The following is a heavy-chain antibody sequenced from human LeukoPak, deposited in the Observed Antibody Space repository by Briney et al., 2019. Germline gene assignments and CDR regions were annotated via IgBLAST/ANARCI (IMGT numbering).Heavy chain of an antibody. D-gene: IGHD3-22*01. CDR1: GGTFSSYA. J-gene: IGHJ3*02. V-gene: IGHV1-69*04. CDR3: ASGQPDYYYDSSGPGAFDI. CDR2: IIPILGIA. Sequence: SVKVSCKASGGTFSSYAISWVRQAPGQGLEWMGRIIPILGIANYAQKFQGRVTITADKSTSTAYMELSSLRSEDTAVYYCASGQPDYYYDSSGPGAFDIWGQGTMVTVSS.